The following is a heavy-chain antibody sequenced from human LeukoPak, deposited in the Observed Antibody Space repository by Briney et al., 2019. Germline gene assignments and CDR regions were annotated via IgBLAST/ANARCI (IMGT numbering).Heavy chain of an antibody. D-gene: IGHD7-27*01. CDR1: TDSISRSCYG. CDR2: IDYSANT. J-gene: IGHJ4*02. CDR3: TRDMGNWVIDY. V-gene: IGHV4-39*02. Sequence: PQRLSLTCSLSTDSISRSCYGWGWILETPWRGLEWLLTIDYSANTYYNPSLRSRVTISIDTSKNHFSLKVNSVTAADTAVYYCTRDMGNWVIDYWGQGTLVTVSS.